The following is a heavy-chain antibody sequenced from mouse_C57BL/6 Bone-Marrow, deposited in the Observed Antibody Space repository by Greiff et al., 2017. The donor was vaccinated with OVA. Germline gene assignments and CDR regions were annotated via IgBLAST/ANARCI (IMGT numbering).Heavy chain of an antibody. D-gene: IGHD1-1*01. CDR1: GFTFSSYA. V-gene: IGHV5-4*03. Sequence: EVMLVESGGGLVKPGGSLKLSFAASGFTFSSYAMSWVRQTPEKRLEWVATISDGGSYTYYPDNVKGRFTISRDNAKNNLYLQMSHLKSEDTAMYYCARGRSSYWYFDVWGTGTTVTVSS. CDR3: ARGRSSYWYFDV. J-gene: IGHJ1*03. CDR2: ISDGGSYT.